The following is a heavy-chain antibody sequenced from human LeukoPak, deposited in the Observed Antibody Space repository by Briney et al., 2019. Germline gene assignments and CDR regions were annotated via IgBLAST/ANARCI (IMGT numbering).Heavy chain of an antibody. Sequence: AGSLRLSCAASGFIFKQFVMSWVRQAPGKGLEWVSAISDSGATTYYADSVRGRFTFSSDDSKNMLYLQMSSLRAEDTAVYYSARSLLRFGPPPRPLDYWGQGTLVTVSS. V-gene: IGHV3-23*01. CDR1: GFIFKQFV. J-gene: IGHJ4*02. CDR3: ARSLLRFGPPPRPLDY. D-gene: IGHD3-3*01. CDR2: ISDSGATT.